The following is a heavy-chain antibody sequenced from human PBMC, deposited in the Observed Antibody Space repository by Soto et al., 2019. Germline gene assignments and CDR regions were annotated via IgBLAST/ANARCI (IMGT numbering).Heavy chain of an antibody. CDR1: GYPFTHYG. Sequence: QVQLVQSGVEVKKPGASVRVSCKSSGYPFTHYGITWIRQARGQGLEWMGWISPFNVNTNYGQTLQGRVTLTTETSKSIVYMELRSLRSDDTDVYYCARDQSFDRTYYYGIDVWGQGTTVTVSS. D-gene: IGHD3-16*01. V-gene: IGHV1-18*01. J-gene: IGHJ6*02. CDR3: ARDQSFDRTYYYGIDV. CDR2: ISPFNVNT.